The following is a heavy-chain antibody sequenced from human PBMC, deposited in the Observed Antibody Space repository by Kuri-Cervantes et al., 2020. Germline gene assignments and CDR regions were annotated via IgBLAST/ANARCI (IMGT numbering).Heavy chain of an antibody. V-gene: IGHV3-48*01. D-gene: IGHD6-19*01. CDR3: AKDRSGNYYAMDV. CDR1: GFTFSSYD. Sequence: GESLKISCAASGFTFSSYDMNWVRQAPGRGLEWVSYISSSSSTIYYADSVKGRFTVSRDNSKNTLYLQLNSLRAEDTAVYYCAKDRSGNYYAMDVWGQGTTVTVSS. CDR2: ISSSSSTI. J-gene: IGHJ6*02.